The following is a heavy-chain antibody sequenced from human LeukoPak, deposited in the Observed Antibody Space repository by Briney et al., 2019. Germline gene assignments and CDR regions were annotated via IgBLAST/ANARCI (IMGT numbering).Heavy chain of an antibody. D-gene: IGHD6-13*01. Sequence: GSLSLSCTASGFTFGDYAMSWVRQAPGKGLEWVSYISSSSSTIYYADSVKGRFTISRDNAKNSLYLQMNSLRAEDTAVYYCARDSLSPYSSSWYFGAFDIWGQGTMVTVSS. CDR2: ISSSSSTI. CDR3: ARDSLSPYSSSWYFGAFDI. CDR1: GFTFGDYA. V-gene: IGHV3-48*01. J-gene: IGHJ3*02.